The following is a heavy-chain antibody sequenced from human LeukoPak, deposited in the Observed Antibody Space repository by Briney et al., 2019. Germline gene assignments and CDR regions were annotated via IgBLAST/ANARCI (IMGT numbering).Heavy chain of an antibody. J-gene: IGHJ5*02. D-gene: IGHD4-11*01. CDR3: AREVPTNNWFEP. V-gene: IGHV3-21*01. CDR1: GFTFISYS. Sequence: KTGGSLRLSCAASGFTFISYSMNWVRQAPGKGLEWVSYISTSSLHIYYADSVKGRFTISRDNVKNSLFLQMNSLRAEDTAVYYCAREVPTNNWFEPWGQGTLVTVSS. CDR2: ISTSSLHI.